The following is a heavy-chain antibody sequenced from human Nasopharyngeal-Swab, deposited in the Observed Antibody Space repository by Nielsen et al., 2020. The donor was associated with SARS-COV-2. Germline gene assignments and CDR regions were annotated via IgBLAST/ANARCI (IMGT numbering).Heavy chain of an antibody. V-gene: IGHV4-59*01. Sequence: SETLSLTCTVSGGSISSYYWSWIRRPPGKGLEWIGYIYYSGSTNYNPSLKSRVTISVDTSKNQFSLKLSSVTAADTAVYYCAGVVVPSGSFDYWGQGTLVTVSS. J-gene: IGHJ4*02. CDR3: AGVVVPSGSFDY. CDR1: GGSISSYY. CDR2: IYYSGST. D-gene: IGHD2-21*01.